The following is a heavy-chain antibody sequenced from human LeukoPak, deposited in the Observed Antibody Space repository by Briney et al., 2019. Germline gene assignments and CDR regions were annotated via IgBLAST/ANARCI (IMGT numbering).Heavy chain of an antibody. V-gene: IGHV1-2*02. CDR2: INPNSGGT. CDR3: ARHERGYCSSTSCYQIPHDAFDI. J-gene: IGHJ3*02. CDR1: GYTFTGYY. Sequence: ASVKVSCKASGYTFTGYYMHWVRQAPGQGLEWMGWINPNSGGTNYAQKFRGRVTMTRDTSISTAYMELSRLRSDDTAVYYSARHERGYCSSTSCYQIPHDAFDIWGQGTMVTVSS. D-gene: IGHD2-2*03.